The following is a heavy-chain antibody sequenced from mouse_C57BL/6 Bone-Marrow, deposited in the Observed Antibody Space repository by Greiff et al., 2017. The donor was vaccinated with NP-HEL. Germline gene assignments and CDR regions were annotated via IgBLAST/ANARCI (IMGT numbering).Heavy chain of an antibody. CDR3: ARWDYYGSRGYFDV. CDR2: IYPSDSET. CDR1: GYTFTSYW. Sequence: QVQLQQPGAELVRPGSSVKLSCKASGYTFTSYWMDWVKQRPGQGLEWIGNIYPSDSETHYNQKFKDKATLTVDKSSSTAYMQLSSLTSEDSAVYYCARWDYYGSRGYFDVWGTGTTVTVSS. D-gene: IGHD1-1*01. J-gene: IGHJ1*03. V-gene: IGHV1-61*01.